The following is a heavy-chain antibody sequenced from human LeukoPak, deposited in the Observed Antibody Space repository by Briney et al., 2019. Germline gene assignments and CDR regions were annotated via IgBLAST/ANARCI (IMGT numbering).Heavy chain of an antibody. D-gene: IGHD1-26*01. CDR3: AKDRDSVGEDAFDI. CDR1: RFTFSNYG. V-gene: IGHV3-30*02. CDR2: IRYDGSNK. J-gene: IGHJ3*02. Sequence: GGSLRLSCAASRFTFSNYGMHWVRQAPGKGLEWVAFIRYDGSNKYYADSVKGRFTISRDNSKNTLYLQMNSLRAEDTAVYYCAKDRDSVGEDAFDIWGQGTMVTVSS.